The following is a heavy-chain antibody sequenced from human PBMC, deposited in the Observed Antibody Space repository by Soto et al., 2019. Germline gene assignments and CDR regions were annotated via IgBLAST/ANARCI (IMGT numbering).Heavy chain of an antibody. D-gene: IGHD6-13*01. CDR2: IYFSGST. CDR1: GGSISSRESY. J-gene: IGHJ4*02. CDR3: ARHWGRGAAGTCYN. Sequence: SETLSLTCSVSGGSISSRESYWGWIRQPPGKGLEWIGTIYFSGSTYYNTSLKSRVTMSVDTSKNQLSLKLSSVTAADTAVYYCARHWGRGAAGTCYNWGQGTLVTVS. V-gene: IGHV4-39*01.